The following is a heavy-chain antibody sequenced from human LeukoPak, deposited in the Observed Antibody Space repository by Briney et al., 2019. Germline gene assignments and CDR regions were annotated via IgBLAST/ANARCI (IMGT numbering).Heavy chain of an antibody. D-gene: IGHD4-11*01. J-gene: IGHJ4*02. CDR1: GYTFRGNY. Sequence: ASVKVSCKASGYTFRGNYIHWLRQAPGQGLEWMGWIDSNNGDTKSAQKFQGRVTMSRDTPISTAYMDLSSLSPDDAAVYYCARDPSSVTLYFFDSWGQGTLVTVSS. CDR3: ARDPSSVTLYFFDS. V-gene: IGHV1-2*02. CDR2: IDSNNGDT.